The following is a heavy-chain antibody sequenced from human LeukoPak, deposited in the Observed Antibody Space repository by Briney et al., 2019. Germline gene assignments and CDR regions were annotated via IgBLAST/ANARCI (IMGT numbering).Heavy chain of an antibody. J-gene: IGHJ4*02. CDR2: VNPNSGNT. Sequence: ASVKVSCKASGYTFTGYYMHWVRQAPGQGLEWMGWVNPNSGNTGYAQKFQGRVTMTTISSVSTAYMELSSLTSEDTAVYYCARAPTSDNSDYYFDYWGQGTLVTVSS. CDR1: GYTFTGYY. V-gene: IGHV1-8*02. CDR3: ARAPTSDNSDYYFDY. D-gene: IGHD3-10*01.